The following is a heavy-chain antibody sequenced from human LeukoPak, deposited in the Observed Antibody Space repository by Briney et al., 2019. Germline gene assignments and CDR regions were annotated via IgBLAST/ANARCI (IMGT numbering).Heavy chain of an antibody. V-gene: IGHV4-39*01. Sequence: PSETLSLTCTISGDSISSSSYYWGWIRQPPGKGLEWIGDIYYRGSTYYSPSLKSRVSKSIDTSNNQFSLTLNSVTAADTALYFCARRRYYDSTGYLDWGQGTLVTVSS. J-gene: IGHJ1*01. D-gene: IGHD3-22*01. CDR3: ARRRYYDSTGYLD. CDR2: IYYRGST. CDR1: GDSISSSSYY.